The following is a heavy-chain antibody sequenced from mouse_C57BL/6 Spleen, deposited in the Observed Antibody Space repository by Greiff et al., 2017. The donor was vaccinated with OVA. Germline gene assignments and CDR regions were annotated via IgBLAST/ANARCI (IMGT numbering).Heavy chain of an antibody. CDR3: ARPPIYYDYDDPLYAMDD. CDR1: GYTFTSYD. V-gene: IGHV1-85*01. CDR2: IYPRDGST. J-gene: IGHJ4*01. Sequence: QVQLQQSGPELVKPGASVKLSCKASGYTFTSYDINWVKQRPGQGLEWIGWIYPRDGSTKYNEKFKGKATLTVDTSSSTAYMELHSLTSEDSAVYFCARPPIYYDYDDPLYAMDDWGQGTSVTVSS. D-gene: IGHD2-4*01.